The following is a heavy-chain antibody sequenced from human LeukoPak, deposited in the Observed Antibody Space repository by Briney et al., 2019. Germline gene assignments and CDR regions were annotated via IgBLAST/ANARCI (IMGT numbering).Heavy chain of an antibody. V-gene: IGHV3-48*03. CDR1: GFSFSSYE. CDR2: ISSSGSSI. J-gene: IGHJ6*03. D-gene: IGHD3-3*01. CDR3: ARAYYDFWSGGYYYYYMDV. Sequence: GGSLRLSCAASGFSFSSYEMNWVRQAPGKGLEWVSYISSSGSSIYYADSVKGRFTISRDNAKNSLYLQMNSLRAEDTAVYYCARAYYDFWSGGYYYYYMDVWGKGTTVTVSS.